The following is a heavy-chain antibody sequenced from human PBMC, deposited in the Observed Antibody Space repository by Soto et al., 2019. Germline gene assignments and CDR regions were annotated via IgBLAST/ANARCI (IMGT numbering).Heavy chain of an antibody. CDR1: GGSISSYY. V-gene: IGHV4-59*08. CDR2: IYYSGST. Sequence: NPSETLSLTCTVSGGSISSYYWSWIRQPPGKGLEWIGYIYYSGSTNYNPSLKSRVTISVDTSKDQFSLKLSSVTAADTAVYYCARLDSSWFDPWGQGTLVTVSS. D-gene: IGHD6-6*01. J-gene: IGHJ5*02. CDR3: ARLDSSWFDP.